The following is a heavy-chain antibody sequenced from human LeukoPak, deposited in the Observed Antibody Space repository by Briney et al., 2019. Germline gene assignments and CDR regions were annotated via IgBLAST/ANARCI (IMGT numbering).Heavy chain of an antibody. V-gene: IGHV4-39*01. D-gene: IGHD6-19*01. CDR3: GRHVSNGWDYHYGLDV. CDR1: GVSLAITSCY. Sequence: TPSPTPTVSGVSLAITSCYSGSIRPPPGKWLEWIGSADYTGEIYSTPSLKPRLTISVDTSTNQFALTLTSVTAADTAVYYCGRHVSNGWDYHYGLDVWGEGTTVTVSS. J-gene: IGHJ6*04. CDR2: ADYTGEI.